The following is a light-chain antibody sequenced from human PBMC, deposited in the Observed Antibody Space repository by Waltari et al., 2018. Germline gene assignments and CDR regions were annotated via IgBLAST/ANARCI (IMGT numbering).Light chain of an antibody. Sequence: DIQMTQSPSTLSASVGDRVTITCRASQSISSWLAWYQQKPGKAPKLLIYKASTLESGVPSRFSGSGSGTEFILTISSLQPDDFATYYCQQYKSYPVTFGQGTKLEIK. CDR2: KAS. CDR1: QSISSW. CDR3: QQYKSYPVT. J-gene: IGKJ2*01. V-gene: IGKV1-5*03.